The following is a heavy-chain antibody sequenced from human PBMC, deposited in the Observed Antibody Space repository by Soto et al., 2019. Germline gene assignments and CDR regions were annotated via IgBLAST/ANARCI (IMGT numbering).Heavy chain of an antibody. CDR1: GYTFTSYT. CDR2: VSPYNGNT. CDR3: ARDRFPLHDTSYYYGMDV. D-gene: IGHD3-22*01. V-gene: IGHV1-18*01. Sequence: QVQLVQSGAEVKKPGASVKVSCKTSGYTFTSYTITWVRQAPGQGLECLGWVSPYNGNTNYAQNLWGRVTVNTGITTGSAYMELRSLRFNDTAVYYCARDRFPLHDTSYYYGMDVWGQGTTVIVSS. J-gene: IGHJ6*02.